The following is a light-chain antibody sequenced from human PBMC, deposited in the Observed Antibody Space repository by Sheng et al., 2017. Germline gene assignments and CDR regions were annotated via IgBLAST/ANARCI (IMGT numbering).Light chain of an antibody. Sequence: YELTQPPSVSVSPGQTASITCSGDKLGDKYACWYQQKPGQSPVLVIYQDSKRPSGIPERFSGSNSGNTATLTISGTQAMDEADYYCQAWDSSTLYVFGTGTKVTVL. V-gene: IGLV3-1*01. CDR3: QAWDSSTLYV. CDR1: KLGDKY. CDR2: QDS. J-gene: IGLJ1*01.